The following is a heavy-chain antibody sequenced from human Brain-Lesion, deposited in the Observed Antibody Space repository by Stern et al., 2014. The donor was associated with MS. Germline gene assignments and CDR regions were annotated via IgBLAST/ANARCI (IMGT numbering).Heavy chain of an antibody. Sequence: QVQLQESGPGLVKPSQTLSLSCTVSGGSISSGGYYWSWIRQPAGKGLEWLGRIFNSGSTSYNPSLKSRVAISIDTSKNQFSLRLNSMTAADTAVYYCARGRVVPGFQYYATDVWGQGTTVIVSS. D-gene: IGHD2-2*01. J-gene: IGHJ6*02. CDR2: IFNSGST. CDR3: ARGRVVPGFQYYATDV. V-gene: IGHV4-61*02. CDR1: GGSISSGGYY.